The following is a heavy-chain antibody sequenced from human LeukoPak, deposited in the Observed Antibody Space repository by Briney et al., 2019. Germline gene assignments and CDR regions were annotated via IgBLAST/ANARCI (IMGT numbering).Heavy chain of an antibody. CDR2: IKEDGSET. D-gene: IGHD6-19*01. CDR1: GLTLSTSW. Sequence: GGSLRLSCVASGLTLSTSWMSWVRQAPGKGLEWVANIKEDGSETYYEDSVKGRFTISRDNAKNSLYLQMNSLRGEDTAIYYCARLQWLANPIDYWGQGTLVTVSS. CDR3: ARLQWLANPIDY. J-gene: IGHJ4*02. V-gene: IGHV3-7*01.